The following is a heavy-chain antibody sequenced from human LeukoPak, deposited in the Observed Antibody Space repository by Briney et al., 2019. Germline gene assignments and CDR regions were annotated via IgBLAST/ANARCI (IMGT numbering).Heavy chain of an antibody. V-gene: IGHV3-48*03. J-gene: IGHJ4*02. Sequence: PGGSLRLSCAASGFTFSSYEMNWVRQAPGKGLEWASYISSSGSTIYYADSVKGRFTISRDNAKNSLYLQMNSLRAEDTAVYYCARDTMVRGADYWGQGTLVTVSS. CDR3: ARDTMVRGADY. CDR2: ISSSGSTI. D-gene: IGHD3-10*01. CDR1: GFTFSSYE.